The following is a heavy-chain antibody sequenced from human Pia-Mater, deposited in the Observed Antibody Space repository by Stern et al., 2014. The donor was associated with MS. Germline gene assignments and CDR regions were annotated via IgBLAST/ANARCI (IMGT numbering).Heavy chain of an antibody. J-gene: IGHJ4*02. V-gene: IGHV1-69*01. D-gene: IGHD1-26*01. CDR3: ALRWSYYVY. Sequence: QVQLVQSGAEVKKPGSSVKVSCKASGDTFSSYALSWVRQAPGQGLEWMGGLIPFFGATRYAQKFQGRVTITPEESTGTAFLELSSLTSEDTAVYYCALRWSYYVYWGQGTLVTVSS. CDR1: GDTFSSYA. CDR2: LIPFFGAT.